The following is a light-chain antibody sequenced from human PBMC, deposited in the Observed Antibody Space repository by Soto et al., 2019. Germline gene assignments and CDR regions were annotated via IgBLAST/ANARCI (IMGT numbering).Light chain of an antibody. J-gene: IGKJ1*01. CDR1: QSVSNNY. Sequence: EIVLTQSPGTLSLSPGERATLSCRASQSVSNNYLAWYQRKPGQAPRLLIYGASSRATGIPGRFSGSGSGPDFTLTIPRLEPEDFAVYYCQQYGSSPPTFGQGTKVDIK. CDR2: GAS. V-gene: IGKV3-20*01. CDR3: QQYGSSPPT.